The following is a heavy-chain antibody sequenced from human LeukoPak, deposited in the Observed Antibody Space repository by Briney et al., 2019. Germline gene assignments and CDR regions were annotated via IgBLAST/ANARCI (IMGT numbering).Heavy chain of an antibody. CDR1: GGSIFSYY. CDR2: IYPNGIT. Sequence: SETLSLTCTVSGGSIFSYYWNWIRQPPGKGLEWLGYIYPNGITSYNPSLRSRGTISIATSKNQFSLRLRSVTAADTAIYYCARRAYYDTSGYYPTSGYFDLWGRGTLVTVSS. CDR3: ARRAYYDTSGYYPTSGYFDL. J-gene: IGHJ2*01. D-gene: IGHD3-22*01. V-gene: IGHV4-4*08.